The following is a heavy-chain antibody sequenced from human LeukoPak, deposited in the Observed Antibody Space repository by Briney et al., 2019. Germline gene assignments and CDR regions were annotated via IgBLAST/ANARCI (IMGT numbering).Heavy chain of an antibody. D-gene: IGHD3-22*01. Sequence: PGGSLRLSCAASGFTFRDYAMSGVRRAPGKGLEWVSGISGSGGSTYCADSVKGRFSISRDNSKNTLYLQMNSLRVEDTALYYCAKEPYDPYYYYYMDVWGKGTTVTVSS. CDR1: GFTFRDYA. J-gene: IGHJ6*03. CDR2: ISGSGGST. CDR3: AKEPYDPYYYYYMDV. V-gene: IGHV3-23*01.